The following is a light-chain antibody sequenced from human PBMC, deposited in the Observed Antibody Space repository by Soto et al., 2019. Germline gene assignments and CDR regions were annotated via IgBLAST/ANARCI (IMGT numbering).Light chain of an antibody. V-gene: IGLV2-14*01. CDR1: SRDVGGHNY. Sequence: QSVLTQPASVSGSPGQSITISCTGTSRDVGGHNYVSWYQQHPGKAPKLLIYEVRVRPSGVSIRFSGSKSANTASLTISGLQAEDEADYYCISYTTTSTLRVFGGGTKLTVL. J-gene: IGLJ3*02. CDR3: ISYTTTSTLRV. CDR2: EVR.